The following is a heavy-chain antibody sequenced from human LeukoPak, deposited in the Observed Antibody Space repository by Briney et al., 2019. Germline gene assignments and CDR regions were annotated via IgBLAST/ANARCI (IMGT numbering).Heavy chain of an antibody. CDR2: IYSGGST. CDR1: GFTVSSNY. Sequence: GGSLRLSCAASGFTVSSNYMSWVRQAPGRGLEWVSVIYSGGSTYYADSVKGRFTISRDNSKNTLYLQMNSLRAEDMALYYCAKALGYSSSSNGFDYWGQGTLVTVSS. J-gene: IGHJ4*02. D-gene: IGHD6-6*01. CDR3: AKALGYSSSSNGFDY. V-gene: IGHV3-66*01.